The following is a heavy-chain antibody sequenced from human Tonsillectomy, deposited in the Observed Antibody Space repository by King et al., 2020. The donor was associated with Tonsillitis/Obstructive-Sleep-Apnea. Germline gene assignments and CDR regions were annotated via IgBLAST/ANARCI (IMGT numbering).Heavy chain of an antibody. CDR2: INPNNGGT. Sequence: VQLVESGAEVKKPGASVKVSCKASGYTFTVFFLHWVRQAPGQGLDWMGWINPNNGGTEYAQKFRGSVTMTRDTSINTAYMELNRLRSDDTAIYYCATTLDTGSFYRDYFDSWGQGTLLTVSS. J-gene: IGHJ4*02. V-gene: IGHV1-2*04. CDR1: GYTFTVFF. CDR3: ATTLDTGSFYRDYFDS. D-gene: IGHD1-26*01.